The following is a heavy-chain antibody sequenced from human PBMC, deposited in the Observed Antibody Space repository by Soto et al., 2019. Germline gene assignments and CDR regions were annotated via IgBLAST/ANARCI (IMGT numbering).Heavy chain of an antibody. CDR1: GGSISSGDYY. CDR2: IYYSGST. CDR3: ARDRPLVYSSSWYLN. D-gene: IGHD6-13*01. Sequence: QVQLQESGPGLVKPSQTLSLTCTVSGGSISSGDYYWSWIRQPPGKGLEWIGYIYYSGSTYYNPSLKSRVTISVDTSKNQFSLKLSSVTAADTAVYYCARDRPLVYSSSWYLNWGQGTLVTVSS. V-gene: IGHV4-30-4*01. J-gene: IGHJ4*02.